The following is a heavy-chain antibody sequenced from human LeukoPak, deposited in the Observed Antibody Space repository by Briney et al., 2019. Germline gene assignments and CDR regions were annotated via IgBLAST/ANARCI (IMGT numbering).Heavy chain of an antibody. J-gene: IGHJ6*03. CDR1: GDSISSTSYF. CDR2: IDHTGIT. D-gene: IGHD6-13*01. CDR3: ARGRASSSTWYGTYYYYFYMDV. V-gene: IGHV4-61*03. Sequence: SETLSLTCKVSGDSISSTSYFWGWIRQPPGKGLEWIGYIDHTGITNYNPSLNSRVTISRDTSKNHFSLELSSATAADTAVYFCARGRASSSTWYGTYYYYFYMDVWGKGTTVTVSS.